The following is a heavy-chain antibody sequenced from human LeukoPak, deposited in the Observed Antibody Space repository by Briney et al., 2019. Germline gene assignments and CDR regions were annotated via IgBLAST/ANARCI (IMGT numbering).Heavy chain of an antibody. D-gene: IGHD2-2*01. Sequence: PSETLSLTCTVSGGSISSYYWSWIRQPPGKGLEWIGYIYYSGSTNCNPSLKSRVTISVDTSKNQFSLKLSSVTAADTAVYYCARGEYRYCSSTSCRAGWFDPWGQGTLVTVSS. CDR1: GGSISSYY. CDR3: ARGEYRYCSSTSCRAGWFDP. J-gene: IGHJ5*02. CDR2: IYYSGST. V-gene: IGHV4-59*01.